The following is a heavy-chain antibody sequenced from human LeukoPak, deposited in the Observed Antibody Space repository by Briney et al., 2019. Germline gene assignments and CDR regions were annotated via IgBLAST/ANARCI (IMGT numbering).Heavy chain of an antibody. V-gene: IGHV3-7*05. CDR2: IKQDGSEK. J-gene: IGHJ5*02. CDR3: ARASDPWLQLT. D-gene: IGHD5-24*01. Sequence: GRSLRLSCAASGFTFSNYWMIWVRQAPGKGLEWVGNIKQDGSEKRYADSVRGRFSISRDNAQTSLYLQMNSLRAEDTAVYYCARASDPWLQLTSGQGTLVTVSS. CDR1: GFTFSNYW.